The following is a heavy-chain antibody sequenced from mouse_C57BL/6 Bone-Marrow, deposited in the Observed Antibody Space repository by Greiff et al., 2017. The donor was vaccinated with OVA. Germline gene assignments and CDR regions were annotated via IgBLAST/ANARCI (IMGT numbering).Heavy chain of an antibody. Sequence: QVQLQQSGAELARPGASVKLSCKASGYTFTSYGISWVKQRTGQGLEWIGEIYPRSGNTYYNEKFKGKATLTADKSSSTAYMELRSLTSEDSAVYFCARRYDFSPFAYWGQGTLVTVSA. J-gene: IGHJ3*01. CDR3: ARRYDFSPFAY. CDR1: GYTFTSYG. V-gene: IGHV1-81*01. CDR2: IYPRSGNT. D-gene: IGHD2-4*01.